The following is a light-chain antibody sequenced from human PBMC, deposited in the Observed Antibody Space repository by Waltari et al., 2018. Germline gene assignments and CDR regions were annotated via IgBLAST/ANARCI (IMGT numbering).Light chain of an antibody. V-gene: IGKV3-20*01. CDR2: GIS. Sequence: ELVLTQSPVTLSLSLGERATLSCSAIQSVTTNYLAWYQQKPGQAPRLLIYGISTRATGIPDSFSASGYGTDFTLTISRLEPEDFAVYYCQQYSSSPRKFGQGTTVAIK. CDR3: QQYSSSPRK. J-gene: IGKJ1*01. CDR1: QSVTTNY.